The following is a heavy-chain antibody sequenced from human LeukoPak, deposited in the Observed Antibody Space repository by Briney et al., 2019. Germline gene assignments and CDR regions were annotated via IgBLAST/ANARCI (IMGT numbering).Heavy chain of an antibody. Sequence: GGSLRLSCAASGFTFSNYAMSWVRQAPGKGLEWVSAISGSGGSTYYADSVKGRFTISRDNSKNTLYLQMNSLRAEDTAVYYCAKDGYYYDSSGYYDAYAFDIWGQGTMVTVSS. CDR3: AKDGYYYDSSGYYDAYAFDI. CDR2: ISGSGGST. V-gene: IGHV3-23*01. J-gene: IGHJ3*02. D-gene: IGHD3-22*01. CDR1: GFTFSNYA.